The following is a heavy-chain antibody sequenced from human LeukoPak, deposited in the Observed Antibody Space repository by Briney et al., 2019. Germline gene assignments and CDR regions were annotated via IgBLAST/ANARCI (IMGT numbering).Heavy chain of an antibody. Sequence: GASVKVSCKASGGTFSSYAISWVRQAPGQGLEWMGWMNPNSGNTGYAQKFQGRVTMTRNTSISTAYMELSSLRSEDTAVCYCARGHVITFGGVSSLLNYWGQGTLVTVSS. D-gene: IGHD3-16*01. CDR3: ARGHVITFGGVSSLLNY. J-gene: IGHJ4*02. CDR2: MNPNSGNT. V-gene: IGHV1-8*02. CDR1: GGTFSSYA.